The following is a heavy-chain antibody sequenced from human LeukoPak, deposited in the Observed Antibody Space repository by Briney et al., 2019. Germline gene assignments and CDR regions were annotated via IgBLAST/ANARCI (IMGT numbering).Heavy chain of an antibody. CDR1: GGSISSYY. Sequence: SETPSLTCTVSGGSISSYYWSWIRQPPGKGLEWIGYIYYSGSTNYNPSLKSRVTISVDTSKNQFSLKLSSVTAADTAVYYCARQPYYYYGMDVWGQGTTVTVSS. V-gene: IGHV4-59*08. CDR2: IYYSGST. CDR3: ARQPYYYYGMDV. J-gene: IGHJ6*02.